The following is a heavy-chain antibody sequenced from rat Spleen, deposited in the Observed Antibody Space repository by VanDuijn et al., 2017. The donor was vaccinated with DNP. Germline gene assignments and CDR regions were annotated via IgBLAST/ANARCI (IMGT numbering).Heavy chain of an antibody. CDR1: GFTFSSFP. CDR3: TTADF. J-gene: IGHJ2*01. V-gene: IGHV5-46*01. CDR2: ISYDGNST. Sequence: EVQLVESGGGLVQPGRSMKLSCAASGFTFSSFPMAWVRQAPTKGLEWVAIISYDGNSTYYRDSVKGRFTISRENAQSSLDLQMDSLRSEDTATYYCTTADFWGQGVMVTVSS.